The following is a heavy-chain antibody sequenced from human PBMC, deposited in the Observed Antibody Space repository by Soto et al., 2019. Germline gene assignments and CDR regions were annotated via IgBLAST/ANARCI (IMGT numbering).Heavy chain of an antibody. V-gene: IGHV1-69*02. D-gene: IGHD3-3*01. CDR2: IIPILGIA. J-gene: IGHJ6*02. Sequence: ASVKVSCKASGGTFSSYTISWVRQAPGQGLEWMGRIIPILGIANYTQKFQGRVTITADKSTSTAYMELSSLRSEDTAVYYCARAPTIFGSYYYYGMDVWGQGTTVTVSS. CDR3: ARAPTIFGSYYYYGMDV. CDR1: GGTFSSYT.